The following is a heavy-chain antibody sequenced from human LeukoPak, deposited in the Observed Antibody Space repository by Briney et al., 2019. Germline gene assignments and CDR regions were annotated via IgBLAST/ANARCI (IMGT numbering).Heavy chain of an antibody. CDR2: ISYDGSNK. V-gene: IGHV3-30-3*01. CDR1: GFTFSSYA. Sequence: PGRSLRLSCAASGFTFSSYAMHWVRQAPGKGLEWVAVISYDGSNKYYADSVKGRFTISRDNSKNTLYLQMNSLRAEDTAVYYCAREIHPPAATFDYWGQGTLVTVSS. CDR3: AREIHPPAATFDY. J-gene: IGHJ4*02. D-gene: IGHD2-2*01.